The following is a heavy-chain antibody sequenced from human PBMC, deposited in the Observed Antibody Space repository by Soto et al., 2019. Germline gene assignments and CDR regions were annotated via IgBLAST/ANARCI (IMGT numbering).Heavy chain of an antibody. CDR3: ARKNYDIHDY. D-gene: IGHD3-22*01. J-gene: IGHJ4*02. CDR2: IYPGDSDT. V-gene: IGHV5-51*01. CDR1: GYSFTSYW. Sequence: GDSLKISCMGSGYSFTSYWIGWVRQMPGKGLEWMGIIYPGDSDTRYSPSFQGQVTISADKSISAAYLQWSSLKASDTAMYYCARKNYDIHDYWGKGTLVTVSS.